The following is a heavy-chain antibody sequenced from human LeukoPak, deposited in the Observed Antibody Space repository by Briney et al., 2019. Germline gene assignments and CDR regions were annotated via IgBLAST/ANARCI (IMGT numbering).Heavy chain of an antibody. CDR2: FDPEDGET. D-gene: IGHD3-10*02. CDR3: ARDQRAVDNTMSYN. CDR1: GYTLTELS. Sequence: ASVEVSCKVSGYTLTELSMHWVRQAPGKGLEWMGGFDPEDGETIYAQKFQGRVTMTEDTSTDTAYLELRSLRSDDTAVYYCARDQRAVDNTMSYNWGQGTLVTVSS. J-gene: IGHJ4*02. V-gene: IGHV1-24*01.